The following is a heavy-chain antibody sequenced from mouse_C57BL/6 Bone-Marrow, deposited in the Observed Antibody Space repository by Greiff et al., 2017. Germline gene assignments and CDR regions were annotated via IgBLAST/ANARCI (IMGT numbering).Heavy chain of an antibody. CDR3: ARKRYDYDGFAY. CDR2: IWTGGGT. J-gene: IGHJ3*01. D-gene: IGHD2-4*01. CDR1: GFSLTSSA. Sequence: QVQLQQSGPGLVAPSQSLSITCTVSGFSLTSSAISWVRQPPGTGLEWLGVIWTGGGTNYNSALKSRLSISKDNSKSQVFLKMNSLQTDDTARYYCARKRYDYDGFAYWGQGTLVTVSA. V-gene: IGHV2-9-1*01.